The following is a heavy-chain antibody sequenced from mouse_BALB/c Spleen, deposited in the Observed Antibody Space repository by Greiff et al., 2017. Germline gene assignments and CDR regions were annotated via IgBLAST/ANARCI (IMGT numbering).Heavy chain of an antibody. J-gene: IGHJ4*01. D-gene: IGHD1-2*01. CDR1: GYTFTSYT. CDR3: ARGHYPGYAMDY. Sequence: VQLQQSGAELARPGASVKMSCKASGYTFTSYTMHWVKQRPGQGLEWIGYINPSSGYTNYNQKFKDKATLTADKSSSTAYMQLSSLTSEDSAVYYCARGHYPGYAMDYWGQGTSVTVSS. V-gene: IGHV1-4*01. CDR2: INPSSGYT.